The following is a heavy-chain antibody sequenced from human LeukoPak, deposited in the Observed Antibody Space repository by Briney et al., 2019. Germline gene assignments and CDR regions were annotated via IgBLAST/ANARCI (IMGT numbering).Heavy chain of an antibody. CDR1: GGTFSSYA. Sequence: GASVKVSCKASGGTFSSYAISWVRQAPGQGLEWMGRIIPILGIANYAQKFQGRVTITADKSTSTAYMELSSLRSEDTAVYYCASHHYYVPPRHYGMDVWGQGTTVTVSS. D-gene: IGHD3-10*02. CDR3: ASHHYYVPPRHYGMDV. CDR2: IIPILGIA. J-gene: IGHJ6*02. V-gene: IGHV1-69*04.